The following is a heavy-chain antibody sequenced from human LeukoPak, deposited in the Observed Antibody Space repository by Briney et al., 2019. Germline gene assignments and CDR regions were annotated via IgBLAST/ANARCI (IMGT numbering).Heavy chain of an antibody. V-gene: IGHV1-69*06. CDR2: IIPIFGTA. J-gene: IGHJ4*02. Sequence: SVKVSCKASVGTFSSYAISWVRQAPGQGLEWMGRIIPIFGTANYAQKFQGRVTITADKSTSTAYMELSSLRSEDTAVYYCARSWDSSSWYWDYWGQGTLVTVSS. CDR1: VGTFSSYA. CDR3: ARSWDSSSWYWDY. D-gene: IGHD6-13*01.